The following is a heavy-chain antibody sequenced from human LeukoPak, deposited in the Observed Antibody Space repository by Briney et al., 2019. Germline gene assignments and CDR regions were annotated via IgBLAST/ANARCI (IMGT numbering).Heavy chain of an antibody. CDR2: IYSGGST. V-gene: IGHV3-53*01. CDR1: GFTVSSNY. D-gene: IGHD3-9*01. Sequence: PGGSLRLSCAASGFTVSSNYMSWVRQAPGKGLEWVSVIYSGGSTNYADFVKGRFTISRDNSKNTLYLQMNSLRAEDTAVYYCAKGARYDILTGYITDAFDIWGQGTMVTVSS. CDR3: AKGARYDILTGYITDAFDI. J-gene: IGHJ3*02.